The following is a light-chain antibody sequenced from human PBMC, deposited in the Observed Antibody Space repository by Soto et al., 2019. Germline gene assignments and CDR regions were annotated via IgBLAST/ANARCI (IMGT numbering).Light chain of an antibody. V-gene: IGKV3-20*01. Sequence: ESVLTQPPGILSLSPGERATLSCRASQSISSTYLAWYQQKPGQAPRLLIYGASSRATGIPDRFSGSGSGTEFTLTISRLEPEDFAVFYCQQYGSSPRTFGQGTKVDIK. CDR2: GAS. CDR1: QSISSTY. CDR3: QQYGSSPRT. J-gene: IGKJ1*01.